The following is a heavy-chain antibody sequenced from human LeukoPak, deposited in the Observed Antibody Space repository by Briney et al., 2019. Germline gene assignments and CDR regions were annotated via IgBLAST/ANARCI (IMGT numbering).Heavy chain of an antibody. J-gene: IGHJ4*02. D-gene: IGHD3-22*01. CDR3: ARFYDSSGYLDY. CDR2: IYSGGST. CDR1: GFXVSSKY. Sequence: GGSLRLSCAASGFXVSSKYISWVRQAPGKGLEWVSVIYSGGSTYYADSVKGRFTISRDNSKNMLFLQMNSLRAEDTAVYYCARFYDSSGYLDYWGQGTLVTVSS. V-gene: IGHV3-66*01.